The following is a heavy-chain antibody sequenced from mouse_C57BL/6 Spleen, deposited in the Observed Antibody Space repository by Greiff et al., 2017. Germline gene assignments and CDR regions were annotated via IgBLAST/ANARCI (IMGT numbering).Heavy chain of an antibody. CDR1: GFTFSSYG. CDR2: ISSGGSYT. D-gene: IGHD1-1*01. J-gene: IGHJ1*03. V-gene: IGHV5-6*01. Sequence: EVQGVESGGDLVKPGGSLKLSCAASGFTFSSYGMSWVRQTPDKRLEWVATISSGGSYTYYPDSVKGRFTISRDNAKNTLYLQMSSLKSEDTAMYYCARQHYGSSPWYFDVWGTGTTVTVSS. CDR3: ARQHYGSSPWYFDV.